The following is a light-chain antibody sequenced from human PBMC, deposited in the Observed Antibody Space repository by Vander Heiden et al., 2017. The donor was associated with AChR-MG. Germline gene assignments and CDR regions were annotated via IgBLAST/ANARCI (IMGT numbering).Light chain of an antibody. V-gene: IGKV2-30*01. CDR1: RSLLKSDGNTY. CDR3: MQGTHWPFST. J-gene: IGKJ2*01. CDR2: KVS. Sequence: DVVMTQSPPSLPVTLGQTASISCRSSRSLLKSDGNTYLNWFHLRPGQPPRRLIYKVSNRDSGVPDRFSGSGSGTDFTLKISRGEAEDVGIYYCMQGTHWPFSTFGQGTKLEIK.